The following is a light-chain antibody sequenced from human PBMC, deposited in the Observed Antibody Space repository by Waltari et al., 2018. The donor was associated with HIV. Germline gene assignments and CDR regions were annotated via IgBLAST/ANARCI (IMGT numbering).Light chain of an antibody. Sequence: QSVLTQPPSVSGTPGQRVTISCSGSSSNIGSNTTNWYQQLPGTAPKLLIYNNNQRPSGVPDRFSGSKSGTSASLAISGLQSEDEADYYCAAWDGSVNYSPVVFGGGTKLTVL. J-gene: IGLJ2*01. V-gene: IGLV1-44*01. CDR1: SSNIGSNT. CDR2: NNN. CDR3: AAWDGSVNYSPVV.